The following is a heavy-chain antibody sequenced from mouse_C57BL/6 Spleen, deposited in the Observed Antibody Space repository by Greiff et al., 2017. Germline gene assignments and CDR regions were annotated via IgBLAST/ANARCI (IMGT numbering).Heavy chain of an antibody. CDR2: IDPSDSET. Sequence: VQLQQPGAELVRPGSSVKLSCKASGYTFTSYWMHWVKQRPIQGLEWIGNIDPSDSETHYNQKFKDKATLTVDKSSSTAYMQLSSLTSEDSAVYYCARGGRYDYDAFFFDYWGQGATLSVSS. J-gene: IGHJ2*01. D-gene: IGHD2-4*01. CDR1: GYTFTSYW. CDR3: ARGGRYDYDAFFFDY. V-gene: IGHV1-52*01.